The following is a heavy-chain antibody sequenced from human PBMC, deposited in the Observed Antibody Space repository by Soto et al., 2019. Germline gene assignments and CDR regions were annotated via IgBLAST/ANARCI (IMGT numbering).Heavy chain of an antibody. CDR3: AHSWSSSSWYHRYYFDY. Sequence: QITLKESGPTLVKPTQTLTLTCTFSGFSLSTSGVGVGWIRQPPGKALEWLALIYWNDDRRYSPSLKSRLTITKDTSKNQVVLTMTNMDPVDTATYYYAHSWSSSSWYHRYYFDYWGQGTLVTVSS. CDR2: IYWNDDR. CDR1: GFSLSTSGVG. V-gene: IGHV2-5*01. D-gene: IGHD6-13*01. J-gene: IGHJ4*02.